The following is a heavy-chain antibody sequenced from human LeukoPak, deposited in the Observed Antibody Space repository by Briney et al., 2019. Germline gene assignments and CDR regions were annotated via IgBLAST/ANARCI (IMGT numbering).Heavy chain of an antibody. CDR1: GFTFSSYA. D-gene: IGHD5-18*01. J-gene: IGHJ4*02. Sequence: PGGSLRLSCAASGFTFSSYAMSWVRQAQGKGLEWVSGISGSGSSTYYADSVKGRFTISRDNSKNTLNLQMNSLRAEDTAVYYCANHSDTAMAYAYWGQGTLVTVSS. V-gene: IGHV3-23*01. CDR2: ISGSGSST. CDR3: ANHSDTAMAYAY.